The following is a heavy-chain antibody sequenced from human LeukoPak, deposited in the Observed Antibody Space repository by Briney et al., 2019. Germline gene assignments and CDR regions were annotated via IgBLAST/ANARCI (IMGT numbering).Heavy chain of an antibody. CDR2: ISYDGSNA. D-gene: IGHD3-10*01. CDR3: ANENYYGSGSYADH. Sequence: GGSLRLSCAASGSTFSSYAMSWVRQAPGKGLEWVAIISYDGSNAYYADSVKGRFTISRDNSKNTLYLQMNSLRAEDTAVYYCANENYYGSGSYADHWGQGTLVTVSS. V-gene: IGHV3-30*18. J-gene: IGHJ4*02. CDR1: GSTFSSYA.